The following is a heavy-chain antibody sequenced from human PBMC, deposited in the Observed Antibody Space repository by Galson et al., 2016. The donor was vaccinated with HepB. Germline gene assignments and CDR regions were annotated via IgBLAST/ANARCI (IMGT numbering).Heavy chain of an antibody. CDR2: IKPDGREI. CDR1: GFTFTTYA. V-gene: IGHV3-7*03. Sequence: SLRLSCAASGFTFTTYAMHWVRQAPGKGPEWVAVIKPDGREIQYVDSVKGRFTISRDDGKNSLYLQMNSLRAEETAVYYCARVFAYARRDYYRHFDSWGRGTLVTVSS. J-gene: IGHJ4*02. D-gene: IGHD3-22*01. CDR3: ARVFAYARRDYYRHFDS.